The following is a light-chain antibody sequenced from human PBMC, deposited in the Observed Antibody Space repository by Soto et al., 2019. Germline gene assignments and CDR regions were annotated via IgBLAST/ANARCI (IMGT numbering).Light chain of an antibody. Sequence: EIVMTQSPATLSVSPGERATLSCRASQSVRSNLAWYQQKPGQAPRLLIYGASTRATDIPVRFSGSVSGTELTLTISSLQSEDFAVYYCQQYNNWWTFGQGTKVEIK. J-gene: IGKJ1*01. CDR1: QSVRSN. CDR2: GAS. V-gene: IGKV3-15*01. CDR3: QQYNNWWT.